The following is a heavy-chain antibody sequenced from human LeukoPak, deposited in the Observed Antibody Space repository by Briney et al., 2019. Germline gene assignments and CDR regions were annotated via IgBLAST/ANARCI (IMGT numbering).Heavy chain of an antibody. V-gene: IGHV4-59*01. Sequence: PSETLSLTCTVSGGSISSYYWSWIRQPPGKGLEWIGYIYYSGSTNYNPSLKSRVTISVDTSKNQFSLKLSSVTAADTAVYYCARGLGYSSSWYIDYWGQGTLVTVSS. D-gene: IGHD6-13*01. J-gene: IGHJ4*02. CDR1: GGSISSYY. CDR2: IYYSGST. CDR3: ARGLGYSSSWYIDY.